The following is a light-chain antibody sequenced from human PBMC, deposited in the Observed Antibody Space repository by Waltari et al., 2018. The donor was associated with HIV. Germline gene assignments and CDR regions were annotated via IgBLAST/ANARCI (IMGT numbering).Light chain of an antibody. V-gene: IGLV1-47*01. CDR1: SSNIGSNY. CDR3: AAWDDSLSGYV. Sequence: QSVLTQPPSASGTPGQRVTISCSGSSSNIGSNYVYWYQQLPGTAPKLLIFRNNQRPSGVPDRCSGSKSGTSASLAISGLRSEEEAEYYCAAWDDSLSGYVFGTGTKVTVL. J-gene: IGLJ1*01. CDR2: RNN.